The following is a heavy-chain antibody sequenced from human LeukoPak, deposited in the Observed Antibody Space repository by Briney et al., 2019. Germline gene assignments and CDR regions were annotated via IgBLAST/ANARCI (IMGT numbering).Heavy chain of an antibody. V-gene: IGHV3-48*01. CDR1: GFTFSSYS. Sequence: GGSLRLSCAASGFTFSSYSMNWVRQAPGKGLEWVSYISSSSSTIYYADSVKGRFTISRDNAKNSLYLQMNSLRAEDTAVYYCAREEIDYYYYYMDAWDKGTTVTISS. CDR3: AREEIDYYYYYMDA. CDR2: ISSSSSTI. D-gene: IGHD5-24*01. J-gene: IGHJ6*03.